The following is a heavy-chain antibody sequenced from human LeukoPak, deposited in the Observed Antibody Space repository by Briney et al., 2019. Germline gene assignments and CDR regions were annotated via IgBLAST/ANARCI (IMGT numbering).Heavy chain of an antibody. J-gene: IGHJ3*02. CDR1: GFTFSDYA. D-gene: IGHD3-22*01. Sequence: GGSLRLSCAAPGFTFSDYAMSWVRQATGKGLEWVSGIGNSGHSTYYADSVKGRFTISRDNSRNTLYLQMNSLRVEDTALFYCAKDFSSGYLGDGFDIWGQGTMVTVSA. CDR2: IGNSGHST. V-gene: IGHV3-23*01. CDR3: AKDFSSGYLGDGFDI.